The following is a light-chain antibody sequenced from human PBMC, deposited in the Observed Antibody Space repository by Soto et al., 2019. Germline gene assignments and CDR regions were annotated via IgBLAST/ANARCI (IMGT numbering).Light chain of an antibody. CDR3: QQYNDWPRT. J-gene: IGKJ1*01. V-gene: IGKV3D-15*01. CDR1: QSVSSSY. CDR2: DAS. Sequence: EIVMTQSPATLSVVPGERATLSCRASQSVSSSYLAWYQQKPGQAPRLLIYDASARATGIPARFSGSGSGTDFTLTISSLQSEDFAVYYCQQYNDWPRTFGQGTKVDI.